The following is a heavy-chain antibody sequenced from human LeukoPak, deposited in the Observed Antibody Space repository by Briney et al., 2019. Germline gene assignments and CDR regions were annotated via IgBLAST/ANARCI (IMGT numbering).Heavy chain of an antibody. Sequence: SETLSLTCAVYGGSFSGYYWSWIRQPPGKGLEWIGEINHSGSTNYNPSLKSRVTISVDTSKNQFSLKLSSVTAADTAVYYCACVRATGAHDSWGQGTLVTVSS. D-gene: IGHD7-27*01. CDR3: ACVRATGAHDS. V-gene: IGHV4-34*01. CDR1: GGSFSGYY. J-gene: IGHJ4*02. CDR2: INHSGST.